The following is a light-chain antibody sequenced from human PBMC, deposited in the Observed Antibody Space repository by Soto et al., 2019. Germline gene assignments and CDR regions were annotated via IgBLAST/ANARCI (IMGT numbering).Light chain of an antibody. V-gene: IGLV2-23*01. Sequence: QSALTQPASVSGSPGQSITISCTGTSSDVGSNSLVSWYQQHPGKAPKLMIYEGSKRPSGVSNRFSGSKSGNTASLTISGLQADDEAEYYCSSYVGSTLVFGGGNKVTVL. CDR2: EGS. J-gene: IGLJ3*02. CDR1: SSDVGSNSL. CDR3: SSYVGSTLV.